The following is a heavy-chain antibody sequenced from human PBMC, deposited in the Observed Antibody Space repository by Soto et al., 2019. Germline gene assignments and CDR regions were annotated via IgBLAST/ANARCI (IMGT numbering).Heavy chain of an antibody. CDR2: ISGGSGST. Sequence: EVQLVESGGGLVQPGGSLRLSCAASGFTFSSYWMHWVRRAPGKGLVWVSTISGGSGSTYYADSVKGRFTISRDNPMNRLHLQMNSLRAEDTAIYYCAKTESFNGYYNAFDYWGRGTQVTVSS. J-gene: IGHJ4*02. CDR1: GFTFSSYW. D-gene: IGHD3-9*01. V-gene: IGHV3-23*04. CDR3: AKTESFNGYYNAFDY.